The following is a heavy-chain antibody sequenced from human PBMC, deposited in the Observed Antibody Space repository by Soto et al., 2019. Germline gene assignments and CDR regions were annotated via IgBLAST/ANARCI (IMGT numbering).Heavy chain of an antibody. CDR2: ISANGDGT. CDR3: AKGRRPCCSAGTCYWPDDY. Sequence: EVHLLESGGGLVQPGGSLRLSCEASGITFSSFPMSWVRQAPGEGLEWVSSISANGDGTYYADAVRGPFTISRDNSKNKLYLHMNALTADDTALYYCAKGRRPCCSAGTCYWPDDYWGQGTRVTVSS. CDR1: GITFSSFP. D-gene: IGHD2-15*01. J-gene: IGHJ4*02. V-gene: IGHV3-23*01.